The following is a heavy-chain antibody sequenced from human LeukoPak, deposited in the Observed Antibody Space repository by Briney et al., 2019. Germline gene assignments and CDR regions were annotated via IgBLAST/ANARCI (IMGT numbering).Heavy chain of an antibody. CDR2: ISWNSGSI. D-gene: IGHD6-19*01. CDR3: AKSNSPGIAVAGTFDI. CDR1: GFTFDDYA. Sequence: GRSLRLSCAASGFTFDDYAMHWVRQAPGKGLEWASGISWNSGSIGYADSVKGRFTISRDNAKNSLYLQMNSLRAEDTALYYCAKSNSPGIAVAGTFDIWGQGTMVTVSS. V-gene: IGHV3-9*01. J-gene: IGHJ3*02.